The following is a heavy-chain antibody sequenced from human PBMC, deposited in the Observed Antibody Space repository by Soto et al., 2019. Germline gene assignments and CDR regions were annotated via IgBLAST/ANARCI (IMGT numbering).Heavy chain of an antibody. CDR2: ITGGGDTA. D-gene: IGHD1-20*01. J-gene: IGHJ4*02. CDR3: AKRDRSNWSYFVY. Sequence: EVQLLESGGGLVQPGGSLRLSCAASGFTFSNYAMTWVRQAPGRGLEWVSVITGGGDTAYYADSVKGRFTISRDNSKNTLYLQMNSLRAEDTALYYCAKRDRSNWSYFVYWGQGTLVTVSS. CDR1: GFTFSNYA. V-gene: IGHV3-23*01.